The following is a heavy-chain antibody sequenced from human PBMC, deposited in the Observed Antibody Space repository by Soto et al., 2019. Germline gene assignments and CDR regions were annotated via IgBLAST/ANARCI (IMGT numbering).Heavy chain of an antibody. Sequence: SETLSLTCAVYGGSFSDYYWSWIRRPPGKGLEWIGEINHSGGTNYNPSLKSRVTISVDTSKKQFSLKLSSVTAADTAVYYCARVNRGYYDFWSGQRVFDYWGKETLVTVSS. CDR2: INHSGGT. CDR1: GGSFSDYY. J-gene: IGHJ4*02. D-gene: IGHD3-3*01. CDR3: ARVNRGYYDFWSGQRVFDY. V-gene: IGHV4-34*01.